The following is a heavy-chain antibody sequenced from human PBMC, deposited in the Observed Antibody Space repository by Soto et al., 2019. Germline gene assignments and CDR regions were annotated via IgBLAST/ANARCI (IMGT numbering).Heavy chain of an antibody. CDR1: GGSISSYY. CDR3: ASALILTGYYSHDAFDI. CDR2: IYYSGST. Sequence: QVQLQESGPGLVKPSETLSLTCTVSGGSISSYYWSWIRQPPGKGLEWIGYIYYSGSTNYNPSLKSRVTITVDTAKNPFSLKLSSVTAADTAVYYCASALILTGYYSHDAFDIWGQGTMVTVSS. D-gene: IGHD3-9*01. V-gene: IGHV4-59*01. J-gene: IGHJ3*02.